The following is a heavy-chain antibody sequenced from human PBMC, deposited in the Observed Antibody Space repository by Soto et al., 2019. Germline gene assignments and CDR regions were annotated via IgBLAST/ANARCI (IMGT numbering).Heavy chain of an antibody. CDR1: GGTFSSCA. J-gene: IGHJ4*02. CDR3: ASEGDTAMVLRRGLDY. V-gene: IGHV1-69*06. Sequence: SVKVSCKASGGTFSSCAISWVRQAPGQGLEWMGGIIPIFGTANYAQKFQGRVTITADKSTSTAYMELSSLRSEDTAVYYCASEGDTAMVLRRGLDYWGQGTLVTVSS. D-gene: IGHD5-18*01. CDR2: IIPIFGTA.